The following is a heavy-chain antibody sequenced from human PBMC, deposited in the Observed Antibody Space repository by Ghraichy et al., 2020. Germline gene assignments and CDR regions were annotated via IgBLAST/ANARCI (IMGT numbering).Heavy chain of an antibody. CDR3: ARASTVVRFYYYAAMDV. CDR1: GFTFSSYS. V-gene: IGHV3-48*02. D-gene: IGHD4-23*01. Sequence: LSLTCAAFGFTFSSYSMDWVRQAPGKGMEWVSHISSSSNKFYTDSVKGRFTISRDNAKNSLYLQMNSLRDEDTAVYYCARASTVVRFYYYAAMDVWGQGTTVTVSS. CDR2: ISSSSNK. J-gene: IGHJ6*02.